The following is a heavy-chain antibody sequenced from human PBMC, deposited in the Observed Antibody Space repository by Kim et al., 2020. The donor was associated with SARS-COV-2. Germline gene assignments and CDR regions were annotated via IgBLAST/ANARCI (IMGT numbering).Heavy chain of an antibody. V-gene: IGHV4-39*01. J-gene: IGHJ4*02. CDR3: ASRSIMVREAADY. Sequence: SETLSLTCTVSGGSISSSSYYWGWIRQPPGKGLEWIGSIYYSGSTYYNPSLKSRVTISVDTSKNQFSLKLSSVTAADTAVYYCASRSIMVREAADYWGQGTLVTVSS. D-gene: IGHD3-10*01. CDR1: GGSISSSSYY. CDR2: IYYSGST.